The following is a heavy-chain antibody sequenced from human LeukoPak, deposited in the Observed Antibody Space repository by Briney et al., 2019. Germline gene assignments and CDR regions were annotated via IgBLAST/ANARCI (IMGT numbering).Heavy chain of an antibody. CDR1: GYTLTGYY. CDR2: INPSSGDT. CDR3: AKNPYEYYFDY. J-gene: IGHJ4*02. D-gene: IGHD5-12*01. Sequence: VASVKVSCKASGYTLTGYYMHWVRLAPGQGLEWMGWINPSSGDTNYAQKFQGRVTMTRDTSISTASMELSRLRSDDTAVYYCAKNPYEYYFDYWGQGTLVTVSS. V-gene: IGHV1-2*02.